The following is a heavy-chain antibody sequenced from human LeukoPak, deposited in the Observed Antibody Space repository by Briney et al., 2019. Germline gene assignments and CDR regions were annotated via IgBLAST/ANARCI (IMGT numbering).Heavy chain of an antibody. CDR3: ARATMVRGVNYYGMDV. D-gene: IGHD3-10*01. J-gene: IGHJ6*02. V-gene: IGHV3-33*01. Sequence: PGGSLRLSCAASGFTFSSYGMHWVRQAPGKGLEWVAVIWYDGSNKYYADSVKGRFTISRDNSKNTLYLQMNSLRAEDTAVYYCARATMVRGVNYYGMDVWGQGTTVTVSS. CDR2: IWYDGSNK. CDR1: GFTFSSYG.